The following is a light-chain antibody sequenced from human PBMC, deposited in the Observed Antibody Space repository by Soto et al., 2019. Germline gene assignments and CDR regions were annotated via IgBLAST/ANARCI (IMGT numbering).Light chain of an antibody. V-gene: IGKV3-20*01. CDR3: QQYGSSTYP. CDR2: GAS. J-gene: IGKJ2*01. Sequence: EILLTQSPGTLSLSPGERATLSCRASQSVRNSYLAWYQQKPGQAPRLLIYGASGRATGIPDRFSGSGSGTDFTINISRLEPEDFAVYYCQQYGSSTYPFGQGTKLEI. CDR1: QSVRNSY.